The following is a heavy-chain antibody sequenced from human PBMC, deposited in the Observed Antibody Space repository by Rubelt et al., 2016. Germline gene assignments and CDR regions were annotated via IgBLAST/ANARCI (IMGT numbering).Heavy chain of an antibody. CDR2: ISAYNGNT. D-gene: IGHD6-6*01. Sequence: QVQLVQSGAEVKKPGASVKVSCKASGYTFTSYGISWVRQAPGQGLEWMGWISAYNGNTNYAQKLQGRVTMTTYTSTSTAYLELRSLRSDDTAVYYCARDRIRIAARQGWYVALWGRGTLVTVSS. CDR3: ARDRIRIAARQGWYVAL. J-gene: IGHJ2*01. CDR1: GYTFTSYG. V-gene: IGHV1-18*01.